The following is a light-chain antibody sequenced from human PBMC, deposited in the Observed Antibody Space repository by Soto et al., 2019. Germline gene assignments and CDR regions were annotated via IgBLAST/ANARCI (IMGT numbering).Light chain of an antibody. CDR2: GAS. V-gene: IGKV3-15*01. Sequence: MTQSAATLSVSPGERATLSCRASQSVSSNLAWYQQKPGQAPRLLIYGASTRATGIPARFSGSGSGTEFTLTISSLQSEDFAVYYCQQYNNWLGTFGQGTKVDIK. CDR3: QQYNNWLGT. J-gene: IGKJ1*01. CDR1: QSVSSN.